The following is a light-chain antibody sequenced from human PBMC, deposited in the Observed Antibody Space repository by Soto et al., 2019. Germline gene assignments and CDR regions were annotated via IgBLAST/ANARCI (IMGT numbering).Light chain of an antibody. CDR1: RSINTW. CDR2: DAS. V-gene: IGKV1-5*01. CDR3: QQYDSYSWT. J-gene: IGKJ1*01. Sequence: DIQMTQSPSTLSASVGDRVTITCRASRSINTWLAWYQQKPGQAPKLLISDASDLGRGVSSRFSGSGSGTEFTLTISSLQPADSATYYCQQYDSYSWTFGQGTKVDIK.